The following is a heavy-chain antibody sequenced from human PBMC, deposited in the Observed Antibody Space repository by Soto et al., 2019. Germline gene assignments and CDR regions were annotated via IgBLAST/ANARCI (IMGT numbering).Heavy chain of an antibody. J-gene: IGHJ4*02. CDR3: AKDRATVVTGVFDY. Sequence: GGSLRLSCAASGFTFSSYGMHWVRQAPGKGLEWVAVISYDGSNKYYADSVKGRFTISRDNSKNTLYLQMNSLRAEDTAVYYFAKDRATVVTGVFDYWGQGTLVTVSS. V-gene: IGHV3-30*18. CDR1: GFTFSSYG. CDR2: ISYDGSNK. D-gene: IGHD2-15*01.